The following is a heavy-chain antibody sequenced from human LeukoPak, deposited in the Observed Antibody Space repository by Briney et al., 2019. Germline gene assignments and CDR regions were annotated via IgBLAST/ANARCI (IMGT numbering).Heavy chain of an antibody. J-gene: IGHJ3*01. Sequence: SETLSLTCTVSGGSISSSSYYWGWIRQPPGKGLEWIGSIYYSGSTYYNPSLKSRVTISVDTSKNQFSLKLSSVTAADTAVYYCARSPFDYSTTWYFWWGQGTMVTVSS. V-gene: IGHV4-39*07. CDR3: ARSPFDYSTTWYFW. D-gene: IGHD6-13*01. CDR1: GGSISSSSYY. CDR2: IYYSGST.